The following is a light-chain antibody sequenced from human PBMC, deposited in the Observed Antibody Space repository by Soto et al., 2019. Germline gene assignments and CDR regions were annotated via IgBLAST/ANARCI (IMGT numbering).Light chain of an antibody. V-gene: IGKV1-5*03. CDR1: QSISTY. CDR3: QQYNEYPYT. CDR2: KAS. Sequence: DIKMTQSPSTLSASVGDRASITCRASQSISTYLAWYQQKPGRAPQALIYKASSLESGVPARFSGSGSGTGFTLTISSLLPDDFATYYCQQYNEYPYTFGQGTKLEIK. J-gene: IGKJ2*01.